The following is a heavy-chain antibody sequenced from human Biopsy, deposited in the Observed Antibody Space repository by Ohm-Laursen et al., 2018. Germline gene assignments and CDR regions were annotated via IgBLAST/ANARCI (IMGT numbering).Heavy chain of an antibody. V-gene: IGHV1-2*02. CDR3: TRGGYYYDSLAYYYWFDP. CDR2: INAMTGAT. D-gene: IGHD3-22*01. CDR1: GYTFTGYH. J-gene: IGHJ5*02. Sequence: ATVKISCKASGYTFTGYHVHWVRQAPGQGLEWMGWINAMTGATNYAQKFQGRVTMTRDTSISTAYVDLSSLRSDDTAVYYCTRGGYYYDSLAYYYWFDPWGQGTLVTVSS.